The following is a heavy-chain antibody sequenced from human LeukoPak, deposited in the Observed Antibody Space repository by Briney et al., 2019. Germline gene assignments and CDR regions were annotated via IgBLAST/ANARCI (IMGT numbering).Heavy chain of an antibody. D-gene: IGHD3-22*01. V-gene: IGHV1-2*02. J-gene: IGHJ6*02. CDR2: INPNSGGT. CDR3: ARGMFDNSGTYYYFYYALDV. CDR1: GYTFTDYY. Sequence: ASVKVSCKASGYTFTDYYMHWVRQAPGQGLEWMGWINPNSGGTNYAQKFQGRVTMTRDTSISTAYMELSRLRSDDTAVYYCARGMFDNSGTYYYFYYALDVWGQGTTVTVSS.